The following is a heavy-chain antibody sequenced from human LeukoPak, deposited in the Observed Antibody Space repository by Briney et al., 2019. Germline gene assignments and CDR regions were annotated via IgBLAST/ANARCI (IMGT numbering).Heavy chain of an antibody. CDR1: GGSISSGSYY. CDR3: ARPRSGSSEGYYFDY. D-gene: IGHD1-26*01. V-gene: IGHV4-39*01. J-gene: IGHJ4*02. Sequence: SQTLSLTCTVSGGSISSGSYYWGWIRQPPGKGLEWIGSIYYSGSTYYNPSLKSRVTISVDTSKNQFSLKLSSVTAADTAVYYCARPRSGSSEGYYFDYWGQGTLVTVSS. CDR2: IYYSGST.